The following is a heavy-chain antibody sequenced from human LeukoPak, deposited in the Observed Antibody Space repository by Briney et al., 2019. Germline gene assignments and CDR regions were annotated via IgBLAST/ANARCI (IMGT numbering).Heavy chain of an antibody. Sequence: GGSLRLSCAASGFTFSSYSMNWVRQAPGKGLEWVSYISSSSSSTIYYADSVKGRFTISRDNAKNSLYLQMNSLRAEDTAVYYCARSAWNYYDSSGYRPKPLADYWGQGTLVTVSS. V-gene: IGHV3-48*04. CDR1: GFTFSSYS. J-gene: IGHJ4*02. CDR2: ISSSSSSTI. CDR3: ARSAWNYYDSSGYRPKPLADY. D-gene: IGHD3-22*01.